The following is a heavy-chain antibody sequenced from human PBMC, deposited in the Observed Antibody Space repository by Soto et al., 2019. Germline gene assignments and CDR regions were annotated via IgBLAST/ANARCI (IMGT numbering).Heavy chain of an antibody. V-gene: IGHV1-69*06. J-gene: IGHJ6*02. CDR2: IIPIFGTA. CDR1: GGTFSSYA. D-gene: IGHD3-16*01. Sequence: GASVKVSCKASGGTFSSYAISWVRQAPGQGLEWMGGIIPIFGTANYAQKFQGRVTITADKSTSTAYMELSSLRSEDTPVYYCATARPLPLGYYYGMDVWGQGTTVTVSS. CDR3: ATARPLPLGYYYGMDV.